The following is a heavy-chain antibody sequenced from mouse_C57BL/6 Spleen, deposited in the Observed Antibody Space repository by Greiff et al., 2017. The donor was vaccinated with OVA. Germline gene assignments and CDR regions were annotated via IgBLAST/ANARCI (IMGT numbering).Heavy chain of an antibody. CDR1: GYTFTSYW. CDR3: ARFHN. V-gene: IGHV1-69*01. CDR2: IDPSDSYT. Sequence: QVQLQQSGAELVMPGASVKLSCKASGYTFTSYWMHWVKQRPGQGLEWIGEIDPSDSYTNYNQKFKGKSTLTVDKSSSTAYMQLSSLTSEDSAVYYCARFHNWGQGTTLTVSS. J-gene: IGHJ2*01.